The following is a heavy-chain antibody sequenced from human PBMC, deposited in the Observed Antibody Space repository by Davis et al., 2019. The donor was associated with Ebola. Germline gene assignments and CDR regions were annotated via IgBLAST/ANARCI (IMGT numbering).Heavy chain of an antibody. CDR2: IKQDGSEK. CDR3: ARRESYYGSGSYYNRWYYYYGMDV. D-gene: IGHD3-10*01. CDR1: GFTFSFYW. J-gene: IGHJ6*02. Sequence: GGSLRLSCAASGFTFSFYWMSWVRQAPGKGLEWVANIKQDGSEKYYVDSVKGRFTISRDNAKNSLYLQMNSLRAEDTAVYYCARRESYYGSGSYYNRWYYYYGMDVWGQGTTVTVSS. V-gene: IGHV3-7*03.